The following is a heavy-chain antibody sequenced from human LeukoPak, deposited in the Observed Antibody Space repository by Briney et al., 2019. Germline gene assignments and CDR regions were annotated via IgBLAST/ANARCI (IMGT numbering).Heavy chain of an antibody. CDR1: GFTFDDYA. CDR3: AKTGAKQWLTLGYNWFDP. V-gene: IGHV3-9*01. CDR2: ISWNSGSI. J-gene: IGHJ5*02. Sequence: PGRSLRLSCAASGFTFDDYAMHWVRQAPGKGLEWVSGISWNSGSIGYADSVKGRFTISRDNAKNSLYLQMNSLRAEDTALYYYAKTGAKQWLTLGYNWFDPWGQGTLVTVSS. D-gene: IGHD6-19*01.